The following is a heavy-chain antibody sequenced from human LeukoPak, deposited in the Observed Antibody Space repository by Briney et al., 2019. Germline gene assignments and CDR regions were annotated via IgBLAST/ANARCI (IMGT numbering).Heavy chain of an antibody. V-gene: IGHV4-34*01. D-gene: IGHD5-18*01. CDR1: GGSFSGYY. CDR2: INHSGST. CDR3: ARDAYSYGYKPPCYYYYYYMDV. J-gene: IGHJ6*03. Sequence: PSETLSLTCAVYGGSFSGYYWSWIRQPPGKGLEWIGEINHSGSTNYNPSLKSRVTISVDTSKNQFSLKLSSVTAADTAVYYCARDAYSYGYKPPCYYYYYYMDVWGKGTTVTVSS.